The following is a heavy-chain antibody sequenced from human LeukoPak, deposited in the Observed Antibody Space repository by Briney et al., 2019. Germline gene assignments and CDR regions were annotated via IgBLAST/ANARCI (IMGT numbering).Heavy chain of an antibody. CDR2: IYYSGRT. J-gene: IGHJ4*02. D-gene: IGHD5-18*01. CDR3: ARQRVIRSWIQLWNPFDY. V-gene: IGHV4-39*01. Sequence: PSETLSLTCTVSGGSISSSSYYWGWIRQPPGKGLEWIGSIYYSGRTYYNPSLKSRVTISVDTSKNQFSLQLNSVTPEDTAVYYCARQRVIRSWIQLWNPFDYWGQGTLVTVSS. CDR1: GGSISSSSYY.